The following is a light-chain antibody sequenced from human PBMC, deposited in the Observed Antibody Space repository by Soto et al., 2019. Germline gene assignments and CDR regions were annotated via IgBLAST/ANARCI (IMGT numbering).Light chain of an antibody. J-gene: IGKJ1*01. V-gene: IGKV3-15*01. CDR3: QQHDVWPAT. CDR2: GPS. CDR1: QSVNRN. Sequence: EIVMTQSPATLSVSPGERASLSGRASQSVNRNLAWYQQKPGQAPRLLIFGPSTRATGVPGRFSGSGSGTEFTLTISSLQSEDFAVYYCQQHDVWPATFGQGTKVDIK.